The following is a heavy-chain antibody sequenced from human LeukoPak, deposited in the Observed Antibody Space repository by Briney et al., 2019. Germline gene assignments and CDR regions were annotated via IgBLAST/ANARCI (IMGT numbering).Heavy chain of an antibody. J-gene: IGHJ4*02. D-gene: IGHD6-19*01. CDR2: IDHSGST. V-gene: IGHV4-34*01. CDR3: ARRRGGWYGFEDY. CDR1: GGSFSGYY. Sequence: SETLSLTCAVYGGSFSGYYWSWIRQPPGKGLEWIGEIDHSGSTNYNPSLKSRVTISVDTSKNQFSLKLSSVTAADTAVYYCARRRGGWYGFEDYWGQGTLVTVSS.